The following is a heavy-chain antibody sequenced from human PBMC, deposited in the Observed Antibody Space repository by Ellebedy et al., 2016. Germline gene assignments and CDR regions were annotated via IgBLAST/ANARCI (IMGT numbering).Heavy chain of an antibody. Sequence: SETLSLTCTVSGGSISSHTYYWGWVRQPPGKGLEWIGSIYYSGNTYYNPSLESRVTISVDTSKNQFSLKLSSVTAADTAVYFCVTITMVRGLIFDYWGQGTLVTVSS. J-gene: IGHJ4*02. D-gene: IGHD3-10*01. CDR2: IYYSGNT. V-gene: IGHV4-39*07. CDR3: VTITMVRGLIFDY. CDR1: GGSISSHTYY.